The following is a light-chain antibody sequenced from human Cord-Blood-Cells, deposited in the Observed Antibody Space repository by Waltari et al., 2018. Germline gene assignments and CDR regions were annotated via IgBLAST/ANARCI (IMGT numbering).Light chain of an antibody. V-gene: IGKV3-15*01. CDR1: QSVSRN. J-gene: IGKJ1*01. Sequence: EIEMTQSPATLPVPPGERATLSCRASQSVSRNLAWYQQKPGQAPRLLIYGASTRATGIPARFSGSGSGTEFTLTISSLQSEDFAVYYCQQYNNWWTFGQGTKVEIK. CDR2: GAS. CDR3: QQYNNWWT.